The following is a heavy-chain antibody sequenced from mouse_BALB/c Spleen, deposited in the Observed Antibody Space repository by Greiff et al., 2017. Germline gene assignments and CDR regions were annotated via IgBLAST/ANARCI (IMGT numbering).Heavy chain of an antibody. CDR1: GYSFTSYY. D-gene: IGHD2-3*01. Sequence: VQLQQSGPELMKPGASVKISCKASGYSFTSYYMHWVKQSHGKSLEWIGYIDPFNGGTSYNQKFKGKATLTVDKSSSTAYMELRSLTSEDSAVYYCARRGEKIYDGYQYYFDYWGQGTTLTVSS. J-gene: IGHJ2*01. CDR3: ARRGEKIYDGYQYYFDY. V-gene: IGHV1-22*01. CDR2: IDPFNGGT.